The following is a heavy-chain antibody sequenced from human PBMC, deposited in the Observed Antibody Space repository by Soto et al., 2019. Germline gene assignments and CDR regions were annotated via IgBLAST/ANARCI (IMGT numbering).Heavy chain of an antibody. J-gene: IGHJ4*02. Sequence: QEQLQESGPGLVKPSETLSLTCTVSNDSISSYYWTWIRQPPGKGLEWIGFIYYSGSTNYNTSPQSRVNISVDTSKNQASLKMNSVTAADTAVYYCARPGRDWGALHYWGQGTLVTVSS. D-gene: IGHD2-21*02. CDR2: IYYSGST. CDR3: ARPGRDWGALHY. V-gene: IGHV4-59*08. CDR1: NDSISSYY.